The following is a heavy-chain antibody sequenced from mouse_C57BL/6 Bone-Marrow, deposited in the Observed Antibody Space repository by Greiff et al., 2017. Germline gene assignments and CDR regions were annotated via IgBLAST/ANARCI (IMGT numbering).Heavy chain of an antibody. CDR2: ILPGSGST. CDR3: ARFPYYYGSSYVWFAY. CDR1: GYTFTGYW. Sequence: QVQLQQSGAELMKPGASVKLSCKATGYTFTGYWIEWVKQRPGHGLEWIGEILPGSGSTNYNEKFKGKATFTADTSSNTAYMQLSSLTTEYSAIYYCARFPYYYGSSYVWFAYWGQGTLVTVSA. V-gene: IGHV1-9*01. J-gene: IGHJ3*01. D-gene: IGHD1-1*01.